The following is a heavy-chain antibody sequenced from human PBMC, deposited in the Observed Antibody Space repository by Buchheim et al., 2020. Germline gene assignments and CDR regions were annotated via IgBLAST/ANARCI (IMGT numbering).Heavy chain of an antibody. V-gene: IGHV3-21*01. Sequence: EVHLVESGGGLVKPGGSLRLSCAASGFTFSTYTMNWVRQAPGKGLEWVSSISSGSTYIYYADSVKGRFTISRDNAKNSLYLQMNSLRAEDTAVYYCARVGVEYSSSSGWFDPWGQGTL. CDR3: ARVGVEYSSSSGWFDP. CDR2: ISSGSTYI. CDR1: GFTFSTYT. J-gene: IGHJ5*02. D-gene: IGHD6-6*01.